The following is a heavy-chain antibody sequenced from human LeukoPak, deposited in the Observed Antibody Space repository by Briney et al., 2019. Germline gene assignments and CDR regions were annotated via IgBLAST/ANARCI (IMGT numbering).Heavy chain of an antibody. D-gene: IGHD1-26*01. CDR2: INPNSGGT. Sequence: ASVKVSCKASGYTFTGYYMHWVRQAPGQGLEWMGWINPNSGGTNYAQKFQGRVTMTRDTSISTAYMELSRLRSDDTAVYYCARGMSKVVSGSPSYWGQGTLVTVSS. CDR1: GYTFTGYY. CDR3: ARGMSKVVSGSPSY. V-gene: IGHV1-2*02. J-gene: IGHJ4*02.